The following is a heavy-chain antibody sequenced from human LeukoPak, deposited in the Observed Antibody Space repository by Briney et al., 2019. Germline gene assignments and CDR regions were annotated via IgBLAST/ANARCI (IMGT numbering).Heavy chain of an antibody. V-gene: IGHV3-48*03. CDR3: ASAFYDSSGYLILSD. CDR1: GFTFSSYE. D-gene: IGHD3-22*01. CDR2: ISSSGTTI. J-gene: IGHJ4*02. Sequence: PGGSLRLSCAASGFTFSSYEMHWVRQAPGKGLEWVSYISSSGTTIYYADSVKGRFTISRDNAKNSLYLQMNSLRAEDTAVYYCASAFYDSSGYLILSDWGQGTLVTVSS.